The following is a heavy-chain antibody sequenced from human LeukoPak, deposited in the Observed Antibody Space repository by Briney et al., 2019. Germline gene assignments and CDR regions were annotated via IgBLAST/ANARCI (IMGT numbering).Heavy chain of an antibody. CDR3: ARAGKYNSGKYYFDY. CDR1: GFTISDNY. V-gene: IGHV3-53*01. J-gene: IGHJ4*02. D-gene: IGHD1-1*01. CDR2: ISNTGIT. Sequence: GGSLRLSCAASGFTISDNYMNWVRQAPGKGLEWVSIISNTGITYYSDSVKGRFTISRDNSKNTLFLQMNSLRAEDTAVYHCARAGKYNSGKYYFDYWGQGTLVTVSS.